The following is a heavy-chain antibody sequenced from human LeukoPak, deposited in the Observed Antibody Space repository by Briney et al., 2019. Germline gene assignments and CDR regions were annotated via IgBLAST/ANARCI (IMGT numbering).Heavy chain of an antibody. Sequence: SETLSLTCTVSGGSIRNSSYYWGWIRQPPGKGLEWIGGIYYSGSTNFNPSLKSRVTISVDTSKNQSSLKVTSVTAADTAVYYCARVGDYVWETYRIFDYWGQGTLVTVSS. CDR3: ARVGDYVWETYRIFDY. V-gene: IGHV4-39*07. CDR1: GGSIRNSSYY. D-gene: IGHD3-16*02. CDR2: IYYSGST. J-gene: IGHJ4*02.